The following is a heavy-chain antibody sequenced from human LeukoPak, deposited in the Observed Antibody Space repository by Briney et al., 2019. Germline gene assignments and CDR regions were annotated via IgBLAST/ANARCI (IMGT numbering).Heavy chain of an antibody. Sequence: SETLSLTCTVSGASISSTTHFWGWIRQPPGKGLEWIGNKYFGGSTYYNPSLKSRVTISVDTTKNQFSLTLSSVTAADTAVYYCARDVYQIGWWFDPWGQGTRVIVSS. CDR2: KYFGGST. V-gene: IGHV4-39*02. J-gene: IGHJ5*02. D-gene: IGHD6-19*01. CDR1: GASISSTTHF. CDR3: ARDVYQIGWWFDP.